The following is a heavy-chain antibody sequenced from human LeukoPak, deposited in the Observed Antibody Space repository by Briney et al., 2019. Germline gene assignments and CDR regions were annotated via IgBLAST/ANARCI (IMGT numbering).Heavy chain of an antibody. CDR3: ARHVNDCYGSGSYYGMGGFFDY. CDR2: IYHSGST. D-gene: IGHD3-10*01. CDR1: GYSISSGYH. J-gene: IGHJ4*02. V-gene: IGHV4-38-2*02. Sequence: SETLSLTCTVSGYSISSGYHWGWIRQPPGKGLEWIGSIYHSGSTYYNPSLKSRVTISVDTSKNQFSLKLSSVTAADTAVYYCARHVNDCYGSGSYYGMGGFFDYWGQGTLVTVSS.